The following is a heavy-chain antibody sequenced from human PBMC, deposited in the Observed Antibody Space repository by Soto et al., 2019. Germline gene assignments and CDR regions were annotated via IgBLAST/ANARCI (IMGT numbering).Heavy chain of an antibody. CDR1: AINFRSYA. V-gene: IGHV3-23*01. CDR3: AKRQSFDFWSGYLPFFDY. CDR2: VGGSGSDT. J-gene: IGHJ4*02. D-gene: IGHD3-3*01. Sequence: GGSRRRSCSASAINFRSYAISWVRQAPGKGLEWVSAVGGSGSDTYYADSVKGRFTISRDDSKNTLYLHMSSLRVEDTAIYYCAKRQSFDFWSGYLPFFDYWGQGTPVTVSS.